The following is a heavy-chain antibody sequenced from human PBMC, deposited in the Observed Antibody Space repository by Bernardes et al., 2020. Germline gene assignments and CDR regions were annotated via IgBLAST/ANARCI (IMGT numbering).Heavy chain of an antibody. CDR1: GFTFSSYE. D-gene: IGHD6-13*01. CDR2: ITSSGTTK. V-gene: IGHV3-48*03. CDR3: ARPLYSTSYYGNRQFFQH. J-gene: IGHJ1*01. Sequence: GGSLRLSCAASGFTFSSYEMNWVRLAPGKGLEWVSYITSSGTTKHYADSVEGRFTVSRDNAKNSLYLQMNSLRAEDTAIYYCARPLYSTSYYGNRQFFQHWGQGTLVTVSS.